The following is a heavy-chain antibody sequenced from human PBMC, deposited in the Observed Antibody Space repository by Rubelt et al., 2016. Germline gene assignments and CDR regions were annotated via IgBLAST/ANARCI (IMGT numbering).Heavy chain of an antibody. Sequence: QVQLVESGGGVVQPGGSLRLSCAASGFTFSSYGMHWVRQAPGQGLEWLSVIHSGGTTDYATYVRVRFTISKDNSKTTLYLQRNSLRAEDTAVYYCARDGSSRPIEYWGQGTLVTVSS. V-gene: IGHV3-NL1*01. CDR3: ARDGSSRPIEY. J-gene: IGHJ4*02. CDR1: GFTFSSYG. D-gene: IGHD3-10*01. CDR2: IHSGGTT.